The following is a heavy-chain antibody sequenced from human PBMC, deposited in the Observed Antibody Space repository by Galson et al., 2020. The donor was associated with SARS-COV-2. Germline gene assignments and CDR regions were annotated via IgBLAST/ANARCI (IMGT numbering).Heavy chain of an antibody. CDR2: IYHSGST. D-gene: IGHD2-15*01. Sequence: SETLSLTCTVSGYSISSGYYWGWIRQPPGKGLEWIGSIYHSGSTYYNPSLKSRVTISVDTSKNQFSLKLSSVTAADTAVYYCARAGVVAAIHGVDYWGQGTLVPVSS. CDR3: ARAGVVAAIHGVDY. J-gene: IGHJ4*02. CDR1: GYSISSGYY. V-gene: IGHV4-38-2*02.